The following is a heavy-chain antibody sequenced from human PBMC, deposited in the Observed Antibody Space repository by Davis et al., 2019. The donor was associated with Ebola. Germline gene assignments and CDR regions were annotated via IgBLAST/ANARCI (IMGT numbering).Heavy chain of an antibody. Sequence: PGGSLRLSCAASGFTFSSYSMNWVRQAPGKGLEWVSSISSSSSYIYYADSVKGRFTISRDNAKNSLYLQMNNLRAEDTAIYYCAKDLTSYYGSGDFFDYWGQGILVTVSS. CDR1: GFTFSSYS. V-gene: IGHV3-21*04. J-gene: IGHJ4*02. CDR2: ISSSSSYI. CDR3: AKDLTSYYGSGDFFDY. D-gene: IGHD3-10*01.